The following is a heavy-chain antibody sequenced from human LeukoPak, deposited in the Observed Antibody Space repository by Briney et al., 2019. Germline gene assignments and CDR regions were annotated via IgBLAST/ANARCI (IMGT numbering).Heavy chain of an antibody. V-gene: IGHV1-24*01. CDR1: GYTLTELS. D-gene: IGHD2-8*01. CDR3: ARGDCTNGVCYRLHDY. J-gene: IGHJ4*02. CDR2: FDPEDGET. Sequence: WASVKVSCKVSGYTLTELSMHWVRQAPGKGLEWMGGFDPEDGETIYAQKFQGRVTMTTDTSTSTAYMELRSLRSDDTAVYYCARGDCTNGVCYRLHDYWGQGTLVTVSS.